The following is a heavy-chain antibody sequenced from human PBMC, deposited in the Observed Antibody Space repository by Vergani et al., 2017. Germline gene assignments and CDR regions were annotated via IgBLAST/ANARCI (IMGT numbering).Heavy chain of an antibody. Sequence: QVQLQQWGAGLLKPSETLSLTCAVYGGSFSGYYWSWIRQPPGKGLEWIGEINHSGSTNYNPSLKSRVTISVDTSKNQFSLKLSSVTAADTAVYYCARERLKQGGLYMDVWGKGTTVTVSS. J-gene: IGHJ6*03. CDR3: ARERLKQGGLYMDV. CDR1: GGSFSGYY. CDR2: INHSGST. V-gene: IGHV4-34*01. D-gene: IGHD3-16*01.